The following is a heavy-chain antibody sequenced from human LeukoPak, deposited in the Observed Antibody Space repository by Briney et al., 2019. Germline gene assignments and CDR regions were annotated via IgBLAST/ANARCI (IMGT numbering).Heavy chain of an antibody. CDR3: AKAASKRTDYGDYAFYYYMDV. CDR1: GFTFSSYG. D-gene: IGHD4-17*01. Sequence: GGSLRLSCAASGFTFSSYGMHWVRQAPGKGLEWVAFIRYDGSNKYYADSVKGRFTISRDDSKNTLYLQMNSLRAEDTAVYYCAKAASKRTDYGDYAFYYYMDVWGKGTTVTISS. V-gene: IGHV3-30*02. CDR2: IRYDGSNK. J-gene: IGHJ6*03.